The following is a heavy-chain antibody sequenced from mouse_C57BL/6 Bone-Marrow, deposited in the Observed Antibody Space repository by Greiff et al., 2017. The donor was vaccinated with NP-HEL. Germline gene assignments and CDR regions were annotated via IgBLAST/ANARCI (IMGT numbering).Heavy chain of an antibody. V-gene: IGHV1-64*01. CDR1: GYTFTSYW. CDR2: IHPNSGST. D-gene: IGHD3-2*02. CDR3: ARARLRGLAY. J-gene: IGHJ3*01. Sequence: QVQLQQPGAELVKPGASVKLSCKASGYTFTSYWMHWVKQRPGQGLEWIGMIHPNSGSTNYNEKFKSKATLTVDKSSSTAYMQLSSLTSEDSAVYDCARARLRGLAYWGQGTLVTVSA.